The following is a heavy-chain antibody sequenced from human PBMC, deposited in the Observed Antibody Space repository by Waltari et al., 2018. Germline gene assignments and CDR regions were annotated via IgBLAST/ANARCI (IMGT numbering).Heavy chain of an antibody. CDR2: IKSKTDGGTT. CDR1: GFTFSTAW. CDR3: TATYYDFWSGYSFTYYGMDV. J-gene: IGHJ6*02. D-gene: IGHD3-3*01. V-gene: IGHV3-15*07. Sequence: EVQLVESGGGLVKPGGSLRLSCAASGFTFSTAWMNWVRQAPGKGLEWVGRIKSKTDGGTTDYAAPVKGRFTISRDDSKNTLYLQMNSLKTEDTAVYYCTATYYDFWSGYSFTYYGMDVWGQGTTVTVSS.